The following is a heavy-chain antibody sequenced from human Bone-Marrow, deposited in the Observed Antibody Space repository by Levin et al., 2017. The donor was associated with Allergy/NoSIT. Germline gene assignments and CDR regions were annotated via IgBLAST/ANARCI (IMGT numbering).Heavy chain of an antibody. CDR2: IYYSGST. CDR3: ARRIGYCTNGVCCFNWFDP. J-gene: IGHJ5*02. Sequence: SETLSLTCTVSGGSISSYYWSWIRQPPGKGLEWIGYIYYSGSTNYNPSLKSRVTISVDTSKNQFSLKLSSVTAADTAVYYCARRIGYCTNGVCCFNWFDPWGQGTLVTVSS. D-gene: IGHD2-8*01. V-gene: IGHV4-59*08. CDR1: GGSISSYY.